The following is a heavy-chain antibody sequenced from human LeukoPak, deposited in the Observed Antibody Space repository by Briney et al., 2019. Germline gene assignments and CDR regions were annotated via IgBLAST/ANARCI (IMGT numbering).Heavy chain of an antibody. CDR2: IYYSGYT. J-gene: IGHJ4*02. D-gene: IGHD6-13*01. V-gene: IGHV4-31*03. CDR3: AREGDKRAAAAY. Sequence: SETLSLTCTVSGDSTSSGGYYWSWVRQHPGKGLEWIGYIYYSGYTYYNPSLKSRVTISVDTSKNQFSLRLSSVTAADTAVYYCAREGDKRAAAAYWGQGTLVTVSS. CDR1: GDSTSSGGYY.